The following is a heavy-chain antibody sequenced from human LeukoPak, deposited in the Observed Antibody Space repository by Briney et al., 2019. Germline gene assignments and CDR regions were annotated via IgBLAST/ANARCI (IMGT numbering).Heavy chain of an antibody. CDR3: ATHADMRVDWYFDL. J-gene: IGHJ2*01. CDR1: GGSISSYY. CDR2: IYYSGST. V-gene: IGHV4-59*04. Sequence: SETLSLTCTVSGGSISSYYWSWIRQPPGKGLEWIGYIYYSGSTYYNPSLKSRVTISVDTSKNQFSLKLSSVTAADTAVYYCATHADMRVDWYFDLWGRGTLVTVSS.